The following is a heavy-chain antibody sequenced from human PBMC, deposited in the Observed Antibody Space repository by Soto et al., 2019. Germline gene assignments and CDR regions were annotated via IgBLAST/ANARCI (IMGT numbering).Heavy chain of an antibody. CDR3: ARVRLDCTNGVCYPKLYNWFDP. Sequence: PSETLSLTCTVSGGSISSGDYYWSWIRQPPGKGLEWIGYIYYSGSTYYNPSLKSRVTISVDTSKNQFSLKLSSVTAADTAVYYCARVRLDCTNGVCYPKLYNWFDPWGQGTPATVSS. CDR2: IYYSGST. D-gene: IGHD2-8*01. V-gene: IGHV4-30-4*01. J-gene: IGHJ5*02. CDR1: GGSISSGDYY.